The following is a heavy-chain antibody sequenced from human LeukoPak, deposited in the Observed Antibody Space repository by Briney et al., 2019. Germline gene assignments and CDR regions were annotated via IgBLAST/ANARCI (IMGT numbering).Heavy chain of an antibody. CDR2: ISAYNGNT. J-gene: IGHJ4*02. Sequence: ASVKVSCKASGYTFTSYGISWVRQAPGQGLEWMGWISAYNGNTNYAQKLQGRVTMTTDTSTSTAYTELRSLRSDDTAVYYCARDRYNWNALGSPFDYWGQGTLVTVSS. CDR1: GYTFTSYG. D-gene: IGHD1-1*01. CDR3: ARDRYNWNALGSPFDY. V-gene: IGHV1-18*04.